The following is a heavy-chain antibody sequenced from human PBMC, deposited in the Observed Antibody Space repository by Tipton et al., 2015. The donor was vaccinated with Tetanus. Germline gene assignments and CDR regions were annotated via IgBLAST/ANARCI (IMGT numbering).Heavy chain of an antibody. Sequence: SLRLSCAASGFTVSSNYMSWVRQAPGKGLEWVSVIYSGGSTYYADSVKGRFTISRDNSKNTLYLQMNSLRAEDTAVYYCAREYAAATVDAFDIWGQGTMVTVSS. CDR2: IYSGGST. J-gene: IGHJ3*02. D-gene: IGHD2-15*01. V-gene: IGHV3-53*01. CDR1: GFTVSSNY. CDR3: AREYAAATVDAFDI.